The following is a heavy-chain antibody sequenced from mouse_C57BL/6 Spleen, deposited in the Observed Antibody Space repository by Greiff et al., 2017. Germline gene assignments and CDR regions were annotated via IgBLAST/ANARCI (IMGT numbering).Heavy chain of an antibody. J-gene: IGHJ2*01. D-gene: IGHD1-1*01. V-gene: IGHV1-55*01. CDR3: ARWIYYYGSLDY. CDR2: IYPGSGST. Sequence: QVQLQQSGAELVKPGASVKMSCKASGYTFTSYWITWVKQRPGQGLEWIGDIYPGSGSTNYNEKFKSKATLTVDTSSSTAYMQLSSLTSEDSAVYYCARWIYYYGSLDYWGQGTTLTVSS. CDR1: GYTFTSYW.